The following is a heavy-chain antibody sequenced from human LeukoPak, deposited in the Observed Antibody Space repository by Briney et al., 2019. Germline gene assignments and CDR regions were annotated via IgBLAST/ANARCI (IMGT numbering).Heavy chain of an antibody. CDR1: GFTFSTYA. D-gene: IGHD4-17*01. Sequence: GGSLRLSCAASGFTFSTYAMNWVRQAPGKGLEWVSPICGGDGATYFADSVKGRFTISRDNAKNTLYLQMNSLRAEDTAVYYCAKVPVTTKPYYFDYWGRGTLVTVSS. CDR2: ICGGDGAT. V-gene: IGHV3-23*01. CDR3: AKVPVTTKPYYFDY. J-gene: IGHJ4*02.